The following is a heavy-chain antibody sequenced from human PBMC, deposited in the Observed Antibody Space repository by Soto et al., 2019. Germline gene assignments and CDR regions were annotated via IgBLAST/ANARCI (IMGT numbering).Heavy chain of an antibody. J-gene: IGHJ5*02. CDR1: GYTFTSYW. V-gene: IGHV5-51*01. CDR2: IFPGDSDT. D-gene: IGHD5-12*01. Sequence: GESLKISCEGSGYTFTSYWIAWVRQMPGKGLEWMGIIFPGDSDTRYNPSFQGQVTISADKSIRTAYLQWSSLKASDTAMYYCARQGEMATITGWLDPWGKGTLVTVYS. CDR3: ARQGEMATITGWLDP.